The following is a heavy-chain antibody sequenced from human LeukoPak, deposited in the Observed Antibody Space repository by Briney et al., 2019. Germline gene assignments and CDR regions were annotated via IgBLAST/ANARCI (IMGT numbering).Heavy chain of an antibody. Sequence: PGGSLRLSCAASGFTFSSYSMNWVRQAPGKGLEWVSSISSSSYIYYADSVKGRFTISRDNAKNSLYLQMNSLRAEDTAVYYCASESYEYYYGSGAFDYWGQGTLVTVSS. CDR3: ASESYEYYYGSGAFDY. J-gene: IGHJ4*02. D-gene: IGHD3-10*01. CDR1: GFTFSSYS. CDR2: ISSSSYI. V-gene: IGHV3-21*01.